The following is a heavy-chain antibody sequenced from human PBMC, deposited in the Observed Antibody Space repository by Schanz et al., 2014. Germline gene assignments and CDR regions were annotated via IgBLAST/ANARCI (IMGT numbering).Heavy chain of an antibody. D-gene: IGHD1-1*01. V-gene: IGHV3-30*02. CDR3: SKFETPTGTNS. CDR1: GFTFSSYG. Sequence: QVQLVESGGGVVQPGGSLRLSCAASGFTFSSYGMHWVRQAPGKGLEWVAFIRYDGSNNYYADSVKGRFTISRDNSKNTLYPQMNSLRAEDTAVYYCSKFETPTGTNSLGQGTLVTVSS. CDR2: IRYDGSNN. J-gene: IGHJ5*02.